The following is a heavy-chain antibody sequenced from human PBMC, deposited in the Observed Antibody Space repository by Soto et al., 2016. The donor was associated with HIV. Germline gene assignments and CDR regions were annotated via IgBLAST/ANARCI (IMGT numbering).Heavy chain of an antibody. CDR2: ISGSGVNT. D-gene: IGHD2-2*01. J-gene: IGHJ5*01. CDR3: AKVGGTSCYLPSECLDS. V-gene: IGHV3-23*01. Sequence: EVQLLESGGGMVQPGGPVRLSCAASEFTFSNYAISWVRQAPGKGLEWVSSISGSGVNTYYTDSVKGRFTISRDNSKNTVYLQMNSLRGEDTAIYYCAKVGGTSCYLPSECLDSWGHGTLVTVSS. CDR1: EFTFSNYA.